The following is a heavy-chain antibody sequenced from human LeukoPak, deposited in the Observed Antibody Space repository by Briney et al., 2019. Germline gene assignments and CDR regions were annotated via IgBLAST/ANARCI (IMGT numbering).Heavy chain of an antibody. Sequence: GGSLRLSCAASGFTFSDYYMSWIRQVPGKGLEWVSKISNSGGTIYYADSVKGRFTSSRDNAKHSLYLQMNSLRAEDTAVYYCARAQGYYYDSSGYRWFDPWGQGTLVTVSS. D-gene: IGHD3-22*01. CDR1: GFTFSDYY. J-gene: IGHJ5*02. CDR3: ARAQGYYYDSSGYRWFDP. V-gene: IGHV3-11*01. CDR2: ISNSGGTI.